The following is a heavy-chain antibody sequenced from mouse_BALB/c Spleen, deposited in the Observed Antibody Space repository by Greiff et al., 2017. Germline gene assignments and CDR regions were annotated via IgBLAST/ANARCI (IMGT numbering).Heavy chain of an antibody. V-gene: IGHV14-3*02. CDR2: IDPANGNT. J-gene: IGHJ2*01. CDR1: GFNIKDTY. Sequence: EVQLQQSGAELVKPGASVKLSCTASGFNIKDTYMHWVKQRPEQGLEWIGRIDPANGNTKYDPKFQGKATITADTSSNTAYLQLSSLTSEDTAVYYCASLLLLDYWGQGTTLTVSS. CDR3: ASLLLLDY.